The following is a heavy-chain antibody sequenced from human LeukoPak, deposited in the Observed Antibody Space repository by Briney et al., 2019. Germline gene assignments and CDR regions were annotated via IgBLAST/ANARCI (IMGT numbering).Heavy chain of an antibody. V-gene: IGHV1-18*01. J-gene: IGHJ4*02. D-gene: IGHD3-3*01. CDR3: ARARITIFGVVDIDY. Sequence: ASVKVSCKASGYTFTSYGISWVRQAPRQGLEWMGWISAYNGNTNYAQKLQGRVTMTTDTSTSTAYMELRSLRSDDTAVYYCARARITIFGVVDIDYWGPGTLVTVSS. CDR2: ISAYNGNT. CDR1: GYTFTSYG.